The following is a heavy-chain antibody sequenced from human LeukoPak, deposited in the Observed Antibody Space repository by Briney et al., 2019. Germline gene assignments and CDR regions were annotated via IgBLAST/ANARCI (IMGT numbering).Heavy chain of an antibody. CDR3: ARWGPYFDY. J-gene: IGHJ4*02. V-gene: IGHV4-4*02. D-gene: IGHD7-27*01. CDR1: GGPIISSNW. Sequence: SETLSLTCGVSGGPIISSNWWSWVRPPPGKGLEWIGEIYHAGSTNYNPSLKSRVTISVDTSRNQFSLRLTSVTAADTAVYYCARWGPYFDYWGQGTLVTVSS. CDR2: IYHAGST.